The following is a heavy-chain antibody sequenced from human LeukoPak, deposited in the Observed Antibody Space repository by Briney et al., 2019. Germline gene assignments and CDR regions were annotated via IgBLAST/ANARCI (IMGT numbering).Heavy chain of an antibody. CDR2: IILIFDTP. CDR1: GGTFSSYA. J-gene: IGHJ6*03. Sequence: ASVKVSCKASGGTFSSYAFSWVRQAPGQGLEWMGGIILIFDTPNYAQKFQGRVTITTDESTSTAYMELSSLRSEDTAVYYCARAISYYYYMDVWGKGTTVTVSS. V-gene: IGHV1-69*05. CDR3: ARAISYYYYMDV.